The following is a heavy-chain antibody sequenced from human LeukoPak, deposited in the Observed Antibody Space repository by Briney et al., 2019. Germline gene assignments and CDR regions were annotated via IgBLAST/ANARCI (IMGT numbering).Heavy chain of an antibody. CDR2: ISYDGSNK. CDR1: GFTFSSYG. CDR3: AKDIVATIRHYYYYMDV. D-gene: IGHD5-12*01. V-gene: IGHV3-30*18. Sequence: GGSLRLSCAAPGFTFSSYGMHWVRQAPGKGLEWVAVISYDGSNKYYADSVKGRFTISRDNSKNTLYLQMNSLRAEDTAVYYCAKDIVATIRHYYYYMDVWGKGTTVTVSS. J-gene: IGHJ6*03.